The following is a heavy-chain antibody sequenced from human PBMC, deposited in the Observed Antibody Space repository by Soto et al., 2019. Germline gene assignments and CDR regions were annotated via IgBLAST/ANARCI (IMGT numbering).Heavy chain of an antibody. J-gene: IGHJ6*03. CDR3: AKEAGFLEGYYYMAV. CDR1: GFTFDDYA. V-gene: IGHV3-9*01. CDR2: ISWNSGSI. D-gene: IGHD3-3*01. Sequence: EVQLVESGGGLVQPGRSLRLSCAASGFTFDDYAMHWVRQAPGKGLEWVSGISWNSGSIGYADSVKGRFTISRDNAKNSLYLQMNSLRAEDTALYYCAKEAGFLEGYYYMAVWGKGTTVTVSS.